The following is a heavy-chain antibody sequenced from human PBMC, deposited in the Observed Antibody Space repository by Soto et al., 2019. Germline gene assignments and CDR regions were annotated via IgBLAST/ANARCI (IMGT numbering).Heavy chain of an antibody. CDR1: GYTFTSYG. CDR2: ISAYNGNT. V-gene: IGHV1-18*01. Sequence: QVQLVQSGAEVKKPGASVKVSCKASGYTFTSYGISWVRQAPGQGLEWMGWISAYNGNTNYAQKLQGRVTMTTDTSTSTAYMELRSLRSDDTAVYYCARDAPRGYDYVWGSYRYFDYWGQGTLVTVSS. J-gene: IGHJ4*02. D-gene: IGHD3-16*02. CDR3: ARDAPRGYDYVWGSYRYFDY.